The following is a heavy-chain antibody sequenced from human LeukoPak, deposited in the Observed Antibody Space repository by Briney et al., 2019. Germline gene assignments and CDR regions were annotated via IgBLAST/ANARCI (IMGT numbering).Heavy chain of an antibody. CDR2: ISGSGGST. D-gene: IGHD6-13*01. Sequence: GGSRRLSCAASGFTFSSYAMSWVRQAPGKGLKWVSAISGSGGSTYYADSVKGRFTISRDNSKNTLYLQMNSLRAEDTAVYYCAKSGIAAAGTFRSYYYYGMDVWGKGTTVTVSS. CDR3: AKSGIAAAGTFRSYYYYGMDV. J-gene: IGHJ6*04. V-gene: IGHV3-23*01. CDR1: GFTFSSYA.